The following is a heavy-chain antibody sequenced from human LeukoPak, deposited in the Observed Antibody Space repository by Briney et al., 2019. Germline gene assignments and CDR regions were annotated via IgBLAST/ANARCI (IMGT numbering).Heavy chain of an antibody. CDR1: GYTFSTYW. CDR2: IYPGDSDT. CDR3: ARTPTVAVMYARHVDN. J-gene: IGHJ4*02. D-gene: IGHD2-8*01. V-gene: IGHV5-51*01. Sequence: PGESLKISCKGSGYTFSTYWIAWVRQLPGKGLEWMGTIYPGDSDTRYGPSFQGQVTISADKSINTAYLQWSSLKASDTAMYYCARTPTVAVMYARHVDNWGQGTLVTVSS.